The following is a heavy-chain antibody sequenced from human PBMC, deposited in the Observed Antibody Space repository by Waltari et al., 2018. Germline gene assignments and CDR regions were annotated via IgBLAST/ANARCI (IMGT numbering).Heavy chain of an antibody. Sequence: QVQLQESGPGLVKPSETLSLTCTVSGGSISSYYWSWIRQPPGKGLEWIGYIYYRGSTNSNPSLKGRVTISVDTSKAQFSLKLSSVTAADTAVYYCARVGGGGVVPAAPRRYYYYMDVWGKGTTVTISS. CDR2: IYYRGST. CDR3: ARVGGGGVVPAAPRRYYYYMDV. CDR1: GGSISSYY. V-gene: IGHV4-59*01. D-gene: IGHD2-2*01. J-gene: IGHJ6*03.